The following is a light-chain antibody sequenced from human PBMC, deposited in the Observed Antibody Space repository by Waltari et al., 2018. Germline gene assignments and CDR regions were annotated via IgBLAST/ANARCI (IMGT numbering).Light chain of an antibody. CDR1: QDISYY. Sequence: DIQMTQSPSLLSASVGDRVTITCQASQDISYYLNWYQQKPGKAPKLLIYDASTLETGVPSRFSGSGSGTDFTFTISSLQAEDVAVYYCLQYSTTPRTFGPGTKVEIK. V-gene: IGKV1-33*01. CDR2: DAS. J-gene: IGKJ3*01. CDR3: LQYSTTPRT.